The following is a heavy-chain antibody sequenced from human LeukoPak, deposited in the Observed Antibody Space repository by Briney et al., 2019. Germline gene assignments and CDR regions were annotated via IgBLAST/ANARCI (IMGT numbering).Heavy chain of an antibody. CDR2: IHHGGST. Sequence: SETLSLTCTVSGGSISSGSYYWGWIRQPPGKGLEWIGSIHHGGSTYYNPSLKSRVTISVDTSKNHFSLRLSSVTAADTAVYYCARDRYYYDSSGYLYFDYWGQGTLVTVSS. CDR3: ARDRYYYDSSGYLYFDY. V-gene: IGHV4-39*02. CDR1: GGSISSGSYY. D-gene: IGHD3-22*01. J-gene: IGHJ4*02.